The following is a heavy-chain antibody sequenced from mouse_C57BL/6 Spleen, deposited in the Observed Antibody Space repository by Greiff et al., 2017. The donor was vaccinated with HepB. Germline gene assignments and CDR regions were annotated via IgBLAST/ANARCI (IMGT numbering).Heavy chain of an antibody. J-gene: IGHJ4*01. D-gene: IGHD3-1*01. V-gene: IGHV5-16*01. Sequence: EVKVVESEGGLVQPGSSMKLSCTASGFTFSDYYMAWVRQVPEKGLEWVANINYDGSSTYYLDSLKSRFIISRDNAKNILYLQMSSLKSEDTATYYCAREPSSYAMDYWGQGTSVTVSS. CDR3: AREPSSYAMDY. CDR1: GFTFSDYY. CDR2: INYDGSST.